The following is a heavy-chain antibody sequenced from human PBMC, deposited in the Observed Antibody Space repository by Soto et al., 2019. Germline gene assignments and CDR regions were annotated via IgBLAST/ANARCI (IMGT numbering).Heavy chain of an antibody. CDR2: ISGSGAST. CDR3: AKTTAVITVITSFDH. D-gene: IGHD3-16*01. CDR1: GFTFNKYA. V-gene: IGHV3-23*01. J-gene: IGHJ4*02. Sequence: GESLKISCVASGFTFNKYALAWVRQAPGKGLEWVSAISGSGASTYDADSVKGRFTISRDNSNNTLYLQMNSLRAEDTAVYYCAKTTAVITVITSFDHWGQGTPVTVSS.